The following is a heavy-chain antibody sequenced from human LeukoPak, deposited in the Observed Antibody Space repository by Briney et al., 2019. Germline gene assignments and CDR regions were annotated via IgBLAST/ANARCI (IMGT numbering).Heavy chain of an antibody. D-gene: IGHD5-18*01. CDR1: GFAFSNYW. CDR2: IKEDGSEK. Sequence: GGSLRLPCAASGFAFSNYWMSWVRQAPGKGLEWVANIKEDGSEKYYVDSVKGIFTIFRDNAKNSVYLKMNSLRAEDTAVYFCARDRWGYSYGGDWGQGTLVTVSS. J-gene: IGHJ4*02. V-gene: IGHV3-7*01. CDR3: ARDRWGYSYGGD.